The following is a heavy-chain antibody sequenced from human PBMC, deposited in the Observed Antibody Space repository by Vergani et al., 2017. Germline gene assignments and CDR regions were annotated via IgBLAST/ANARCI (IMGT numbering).Heavy chain of an antibody. V-gene: IGHV1-8*02. CDR3: ARGLSYYYYYYMDV. D-gene: IGHD2/OR15-2a*01. J-gene: IGHJ6*03. CDR2: INPNSGNT. CDR1: GYTFTGYY. Sequence: QVQLVQSGAEVKKPGASVKVSCKASGYTFTGYYMHWVRQAPGQGLEWMGWINPNSGNTGYAQKFQGRVTMTRNTSISTAYMELSSLRSEDTAVYYCARGLSYYYYYYMDVWGKGTTVTVSS.